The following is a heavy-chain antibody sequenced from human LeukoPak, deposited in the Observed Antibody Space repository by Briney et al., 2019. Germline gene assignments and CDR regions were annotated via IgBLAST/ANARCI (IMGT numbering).Heavy chain of an antibody. V-gene: IGHV3-30-3*01. D-gene: IGHD2-2*01. CDR2: ISYDGSNK. CDR3: ARGTLPDTPLDY. J-gene: IGHJ4*02. CDR1: GFTFSSYA. Sequence: PGGSLRLSCAASGFTFSSYAMHCVRQAPGKGLERVAVISYDGSNKYYADSVKGRVTISRDNSKNTRYLQMNSLRAEDTAVYYCARGTLPDTPLDYWGQGTLVTVSS.